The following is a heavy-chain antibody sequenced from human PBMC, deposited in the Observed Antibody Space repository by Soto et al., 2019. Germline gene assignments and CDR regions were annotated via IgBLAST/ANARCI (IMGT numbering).Heavy chain of an antibody. CDR3: ARWQWVRGEYYYYGMDV. J-gene: IGHJ6*02. CDR1: GYSFTSYW. D-gene: IGHD3-10*01. CDR2: IYPGDSDT. Sequence: PGESLKISCKGSGYSFTSYWIGWVRQMPGKGLEWMGIIYPGDSDTRYSPSFQGQVTISADKSISTAYLQWSSLKASDTAMYYCARWQWVRGEYYYYGMDVWGQGTTVTVSS. V-gene: IGHV5-51*01.